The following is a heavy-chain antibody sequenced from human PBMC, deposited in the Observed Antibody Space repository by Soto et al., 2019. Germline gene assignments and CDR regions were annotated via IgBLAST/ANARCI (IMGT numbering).Heavy chain of an antibody. CDR2: IWYDGSNK. CDR3: ARDREYYDSSGYYDY. J-gene: IGHJ4*02. D-gene: IGHD3-22*01. Sequence: VQLVESGGGVVQPGRSLRLSCAASGFTFSSYGMHWVRQAPGKGLEWVAVIWYDGSNKYYADSVKGRFTISRDNSKNTLYLQMNSLRAEDTAVYYCARDREYYDSSGYYDYWGQGTLVTVSS. V-gene: IGHV3-33*01. CDR1: GFTFSSYG.